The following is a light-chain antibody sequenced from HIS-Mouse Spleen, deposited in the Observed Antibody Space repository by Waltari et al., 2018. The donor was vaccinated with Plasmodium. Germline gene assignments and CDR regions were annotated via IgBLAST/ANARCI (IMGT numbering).Light chain of an antibody. CDR3: YSTDSSGNHRV. Sequence: SYELTQPPSVSVSPGQPARITCSGDALPKKYAYWYQQKSGPAPVLVLYEDSKRPSGIPERFSGSSSGTMATLTISGAQVEDEADYYCYSTDSSGNHRVFGGGTKLTVL. CDR2: EDS. V-gene: IGLV3-10*01. J-gene: IGLJ3*02. CDR1: ALPKKY.